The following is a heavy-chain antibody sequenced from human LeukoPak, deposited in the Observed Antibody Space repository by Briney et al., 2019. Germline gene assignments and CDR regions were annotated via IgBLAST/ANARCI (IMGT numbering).Heavy chain of an antibody. CDR1: VGSFSGYY. D-gene: IGHD2-2*02. CDR2: INHSGST. CDR3: AGLVVPAAIFDY. V-gene: IGHV4-34*01. J-gene: IGHJ4*02. Sequence: PSETLSLTCAVYVGSFSGYYWSWIRQPPGKGLEWIGEINHSGSTNYNPSLKSRVTIPVDTSKNQFSPKLSSVTAADTAVYYCAGLVVPAAIFDYWGQGTLVTVSS.